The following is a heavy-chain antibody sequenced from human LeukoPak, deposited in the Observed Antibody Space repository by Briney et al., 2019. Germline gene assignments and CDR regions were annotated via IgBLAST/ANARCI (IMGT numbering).Heavy chain of an antibody. CDR2: ISSSSRYM. J-gene: IGHJ4*02. V-gene: IGHV3-21*06. D-gene: IGHD6-13*01. CDR3: ARVSTAVSLAIDY. CDR1: GFTFSNYN. Sequence: GGSLRLSCAASGFTFSNYNMNWVRQAPGKGLEWVSVISSSSRYMYYADSVKGRFTISRDNAKNSLYLQMNSLRADDTAVYYCARVSTAVSLAIDYWGQGTLVTVST.